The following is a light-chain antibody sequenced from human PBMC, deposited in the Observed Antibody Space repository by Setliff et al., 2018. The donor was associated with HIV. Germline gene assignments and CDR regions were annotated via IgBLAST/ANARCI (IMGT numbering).Light chain of an antibody. CDR1: SSDIGSYNY. J-gene: IGLJ1*01. CDR2: DVS. CDR3: ASYAGSNNFV. Sequence: QSALTQPPSASGSPGQSVTISCTGTSSDIGSYNYVSWYQQHPGKAPKFMIYDVSQRPSGVPDRFSGSKSGNTASLTGSGLQPEDEADYYCASYAGSNNFVFGTGTKVTVL. V-gene: IGLV2-8*01.